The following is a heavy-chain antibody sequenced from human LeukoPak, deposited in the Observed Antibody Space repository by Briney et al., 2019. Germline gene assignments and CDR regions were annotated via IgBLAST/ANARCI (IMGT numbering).Heavy chain of an antibody. CDR3: ARGASAVAGTDFDY. CDR1: GGSFSGYY. Sequence: SETLSLTCAVYGGSFSGYYWSWIRQPPGKGLEWIREINHSGSTNYNPSLKSRVTISVDTSKNQFSLKLSSVTAADTAVYYCARGASAVAGTDFDYWGQGTLVTVSS. J-gene: IGHJ4*02. V-gene: IGHV4-34*01. CDR2: INHSGST. D-gene: IGHD6-19*01.